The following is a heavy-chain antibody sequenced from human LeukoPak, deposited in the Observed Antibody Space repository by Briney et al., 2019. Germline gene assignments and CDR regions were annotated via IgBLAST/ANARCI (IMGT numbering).Heavy chain of an antibody. CDR2: ISAYNGNT. D-gene: IGHD3-16*02. CDR1: GYTFTSYG. CDR3: AREAGNYVWGSYRYWFDP. J-gene: IGHJ5*02. V-gene: IGHV1-18*01. Sequence: ASVKVSRKASGYTFTSYGISWVRQAPGQGLEWMGWISAYNGNTNYAQKLQGRVTMTTDTSTSTAYMELRSLRSDDTAVYYCAREAGNYVWGSYRYWFDPWGQGTLVTVSS.